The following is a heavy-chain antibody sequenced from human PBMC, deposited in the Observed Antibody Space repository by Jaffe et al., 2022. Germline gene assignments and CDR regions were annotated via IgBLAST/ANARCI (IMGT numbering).Heavy chain of an antibody. Sequence: QVTLKESGPVLVKPTETLTLTCTVSGFSLSNARMGVSWIRQPPGKALEWLAHIFSNDEKSYSTSLKSRLTISKDTSKSQVVLTMTNMDPVDTATYYCARTRRRANIVVVVAAPPDYYYYMDVWGKGTTVTVSS. CDR3: ARTRRRANIVVVVAAPPDYYYYMDV. D-gene: IGHD2-15*01. CDR2: IFSNDEK. J-gene: IGHJ6*03. V-gene: IGHV2-26*01. CDR1: GFSLSNARMG.